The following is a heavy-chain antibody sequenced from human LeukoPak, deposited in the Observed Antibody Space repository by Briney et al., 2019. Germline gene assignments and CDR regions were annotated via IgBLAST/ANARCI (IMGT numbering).Heavy chain of an antibody. CDR2: INHSGST. CDR1: GGSFSGYY. CDR3: ARGGPYDSSGSLDH. D-gene: IGHD3-22*01. J-gene: IGHJ4*02. V-gene: IGHV4-34*01. Sequence: SETLSLTCAVYGGSFSGYYWSWIRQPPGKGLEWIGEINHSGSTNYNPSLKSRVTISVDTSKNQFSLKLSSVTAADTAVYYCARGGPYDSSGSLDHWGQGTLVTVSS.